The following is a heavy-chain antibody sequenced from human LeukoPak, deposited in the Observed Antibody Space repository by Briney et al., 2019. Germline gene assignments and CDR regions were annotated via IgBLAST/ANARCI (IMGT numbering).Heavy chain of an antibody. CDR1: GFTLTSSA. Sequence: ASVKVSCKASGFTLTSSAMQWVRQARGQRLEWIGWIVVGSGNTNYAQKFQERVTITRDMSTSTACMELSSLRSEDTAVYYCATSRFNSSSWYGWGQGTLVTVSS. CDR2: IVVGSGNT. D-gene: IGHD6-13*01. CDR3: ATSRFNSSSWYG. J-gene: IGHJ4*02. V-gene: IGHV1-58*02.